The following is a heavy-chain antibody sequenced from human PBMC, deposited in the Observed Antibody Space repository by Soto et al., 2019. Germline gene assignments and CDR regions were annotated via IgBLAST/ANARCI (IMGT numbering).Heavy chain of an antibody. Sequence: EVRLLESGGGLVQPGGSLRLSCVASGFTFSNYAMSWDRQAPGKGLEWVSVVTGRSSSTYYADSVEGRFIISRDNSRNTLFLQMNSLGAEDTAVYYCTKHLPSKKNQRRWADAFHIWGQGTILTVSS. J-gene: IGHJ3*02. CDR2: VTGRSSST. CDR3: TKHLPSKKNQRRWADAFHI. V-gene: IGHV3-23*01. D-gene: IGHD2-2*01. CDR1: GFTFSNYA.